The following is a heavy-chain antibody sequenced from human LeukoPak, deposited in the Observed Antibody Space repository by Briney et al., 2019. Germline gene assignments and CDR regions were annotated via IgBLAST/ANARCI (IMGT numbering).Heavy chain of an antibody. CDR2: IWHDGSRK. Sequence: PGRSLRLSCAASGFTLSNYGMHWVRQAPGKGLEWVAAIWHDGSRKYYAESVKGRFTISRDNARNTVYVQMDSLRAEDTAVYYCARDEGGSSGYYPGLWGQGTLVTVSS. V-gene: IGHV3-33*01. J-gene: IGHJ1*01. D-gene: IGHD3-22*01. CDR1: GFTLSNYG. CDR3: ARDEGGSSGYYPGL.